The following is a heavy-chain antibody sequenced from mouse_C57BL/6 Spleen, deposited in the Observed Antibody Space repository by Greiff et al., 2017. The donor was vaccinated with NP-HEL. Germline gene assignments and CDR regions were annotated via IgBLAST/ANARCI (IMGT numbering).Heavy chain of an antibody. J-gene: IGHJ3*01. CDR1: GYTFTSYW. CDR2: IYPGSGST. D-gene: IGHD2-3*01. Sequence: QVQLQQPGAELVKPGASVKMSCKASGYTFTSYWITWVKQRPGQGLEWIGDIYPGSGSTNYNEKFKSKATLTVDTSSSTAYMQLSSLTSEDSAVYYCALYDGYSLAWFAYWGQGTLVTVSA. V-gene: IGHV1-55*01. CDR3: ALYDGYSLAWFAY.